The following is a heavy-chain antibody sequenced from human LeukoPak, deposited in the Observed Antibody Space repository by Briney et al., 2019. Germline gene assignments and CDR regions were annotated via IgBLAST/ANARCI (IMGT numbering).Heavy chain of an antibody. V-gene: IGHV3-7*04. J-gene: IGHJ4*02. CDR3: ARGGGAPDY. Sequence: GGSLRLSCATSGLTFRTYWMSWVRQAPGKGLEWVANIKEDGSDNNYVDSVKGRFTISRDNAKNSLFLQMNSLRAEDTALYYCARGGGAPDYRGQGTLVTVSS. CDR1: GLTFRTYW. D-gene: IGHD3-16*01. CDR2: IKEDGSDN.